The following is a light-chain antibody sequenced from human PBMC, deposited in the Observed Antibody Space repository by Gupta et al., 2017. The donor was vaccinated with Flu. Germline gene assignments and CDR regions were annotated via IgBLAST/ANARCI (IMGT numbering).Light chain of an antibody. J-gene: IGLJ2*01. CDR3: QAWDSGTCG. CDR2: QDI. V-gene: IGLV3-1*01. CDR1: ELGDIY. Sequence: SFELTQPPSVSVSPGQTATITCSGTGNELGDIYVSWYQQKPGQSPVLVIYQDIQRPSGIPERFSGSNSGDTATLSISETQAMDEDDYYCQAWDSGTCGFGGGTKLTVL.